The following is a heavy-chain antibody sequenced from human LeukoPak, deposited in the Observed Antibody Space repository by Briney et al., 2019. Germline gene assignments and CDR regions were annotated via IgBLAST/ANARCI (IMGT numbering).Heavy chain of an antibody. CDR3: AREHCSGGSCYSIYYYYYMDV. Sequence: SETLSLTCTVSGGSISSYYWSWIRQPAGKGLEWIGRIYTSGSTNYNPSLKSRVTMSVDTSKNQFSLKLSSVTAADTAVYYCAREHCSGGSCYSIYYYYYMDVWGKGTTVTVSS. J-gene: IGHJ6*03. CDR2: IYTSGST. D-gene: IGHD2-15*01. V-gene: IGHV4-4*07. CDR1: GGSISSYY.